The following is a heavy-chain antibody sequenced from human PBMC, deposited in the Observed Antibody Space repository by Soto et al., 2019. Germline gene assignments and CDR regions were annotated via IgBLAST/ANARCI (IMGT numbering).Heavy chain of an antibody. J-gene: IGHJ4*02. CDR1: DGSLSSIRDY. CDR3: ARNRGYYDILTGYYQALNIHX. CDR2: IYYSGTT. V-gene: IGHV4-39*01. Sequence: SDTLSLTFTVSDGSLSSIRDYWGWIRQPPGKGLVWIGRIYYSGTTYCDPSLNSRLTISVDASKNQFSLKLSSVTAADAAVHHCARNRGYYDILTGYYQALNIHXWGQGTLVTVSX. D-gene: IGHD3-9*01.